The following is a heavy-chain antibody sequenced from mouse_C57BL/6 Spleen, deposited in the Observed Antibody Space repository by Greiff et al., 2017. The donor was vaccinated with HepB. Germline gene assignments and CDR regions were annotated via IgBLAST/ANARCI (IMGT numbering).Heavy chain of an antibody. V-gene: IGHV1-80*01. Sequence: QVQLQQSGAELVKPGASVKISCKASGYAFSSYWMNWVKQRPGKGLEWIGQIYPGDGDTNYNGKFKGKATLTADNSSSTAYMQLSSLTSEDSAVYFCARQGDSNGFAYWGQGTLVTVSA. D-gene: IGHD2-5*01. J-gene: IGHJ3*01. CDR3: ARQGDSNGFAY. CDR2: IYPGDGDT. CDR1: GYAFSSYW.